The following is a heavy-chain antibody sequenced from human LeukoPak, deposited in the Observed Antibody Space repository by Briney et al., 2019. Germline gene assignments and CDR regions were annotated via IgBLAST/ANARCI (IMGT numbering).Heavy chain of an antibody. D-gene: IGHD3-10*01. J-gene: IGHJ4*02. CDR2: INHGGST. CDR1: GGSFSGHF. CDR3: ARGGTMVRGVIPREY. V-gene: IGHV4-34*01. Sequence: SETLSLTCAVYGGSFSGHFWNWIRQAPGKGLEWIGEINHGGSTNYNPSLKNRVTISADTSKNQFSLKLSSVTAAVTAVYYCARGGTMVRGVIPREYWGQGTLVAVSS.